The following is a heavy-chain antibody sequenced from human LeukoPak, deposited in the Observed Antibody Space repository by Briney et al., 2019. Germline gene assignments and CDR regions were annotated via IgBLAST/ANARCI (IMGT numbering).Heavy chain of an antibody. D-gene: IGHD2-15*01. J-gene: IGHJ5*02. CDR2: IDPNSGGT. V-gene: IGHV1-2*02. CDR1: GYTFTDYY. CDR3: ARDVGGIRRFDP. Sequence: ASVKVSCKASGYTFTDYYLHWVRQAPGQGLEWMGWIDPNSGGTHYVQKFQGTVTMTRDTSISTVYMELSRLSSDDTAVYYCARDVGGIRRFDPWGRGTLVTVSS.